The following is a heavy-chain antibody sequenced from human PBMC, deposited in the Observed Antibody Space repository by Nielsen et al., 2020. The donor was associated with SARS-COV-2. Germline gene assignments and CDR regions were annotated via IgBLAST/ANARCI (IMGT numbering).Heavy chain of an antibody. Sequence: SETLSLTCTVSSGSISSYYWSWFRQPPGQGLEWIGYVSYSGSTDSNPSLKSRVTISVDTSKNQFSLRLSSVTAADTAVYYCARHSTRGYSYGYYYYGMDVWGQGTTVTVSS. CDR3: ARHSTRGYSYGYYYYGMDV. D-gene: IGHD5-18*01. V-gene: IGHV4-59*08. J-gene: IGHJ6*02. CDR1: SGSISSYY. CDR2: VSYSGST.